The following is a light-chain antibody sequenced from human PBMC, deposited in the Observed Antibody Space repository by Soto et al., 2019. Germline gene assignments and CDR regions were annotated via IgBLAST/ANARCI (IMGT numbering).Light chain of an antibody. CDR1: PRDVGGYNY. Sequence: QSALTQPASVSGSPGQKITIAGNGTPRDVGGYNYVSWYQQHPGKAPKLLIFDVSTRPSGVSNRFSGSKSGNTASLTISGLQAEDEADYFGSSYTCRSSLVFGVGTTLTVL. CDR2: DVS. J-gene: IGLJ3*02. CDR3: SSYTCRSSLV. V-gene: IGLV2-14*01.